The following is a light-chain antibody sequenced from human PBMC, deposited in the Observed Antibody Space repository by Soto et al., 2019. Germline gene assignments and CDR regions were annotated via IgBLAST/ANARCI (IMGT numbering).Light chain of an antibody. V-gene: IGLV2-14*01. Sequence: QSALTQPASVSGSPGQSITISCTGTSSDVGAYNYVSWYQQHPGKAPKLMIYEVSNRPSGVSNRFSGSKSGNTASLTISGLQAEDEADYYCDSFTRSNTLVFGGGTKVTVL. CDR3: DSFTRSNTLV. CDR2: EVS. CDR1: SSDVGAYNY. J-gene: IGLJ2*01.